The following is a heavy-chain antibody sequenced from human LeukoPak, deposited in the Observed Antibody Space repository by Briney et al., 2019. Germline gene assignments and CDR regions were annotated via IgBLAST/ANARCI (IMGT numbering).Heavy chain of an antibody. D-gene: IGHD3-10*01. CDR2: INPSGGST. Sequence: GASVKVSCKAFGYTFTSYYMHWVRQAPGQGLEWMGIINPSGGSTSYAQKFQGRVTMTRDTSTSTVYMELSSLRSEDTAVYYCARDSFVWFGDREFWGQGTLVTVSS. J-gene: IGHJ4*02. CDR3: ARDSFVWFGDREF. V-gene: IGHV1-46*01. CDR1: GYTFTSYY.